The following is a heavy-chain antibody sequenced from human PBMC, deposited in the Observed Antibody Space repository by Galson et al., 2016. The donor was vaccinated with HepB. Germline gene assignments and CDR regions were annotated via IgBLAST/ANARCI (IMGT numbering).Heavy chain of an antibody. V-gene: IGHV4-39*01. CDR1: GVSITISSYF. CDR2: VYYTGDT. J-gene: IGHJ4*02. CDR3: ARLAHGGDDFPFDR. Sequence: ETLSLTCTVSGVSITISSYFWGWIRQPPGRGLELIGTVYYTGDTYSNPSLKSRVTISVDTSKNQFSLQLTSVTAADTAVYSRARLAHGGDDFPFDRWGQGTLVTVSS. D-gene: IGHD3-9*01.